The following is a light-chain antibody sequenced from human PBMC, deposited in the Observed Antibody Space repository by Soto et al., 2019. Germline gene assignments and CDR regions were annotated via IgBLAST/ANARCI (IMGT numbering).Light chain of an antibody. CDR3: LLDFSYSRWT. Sequence: DIQMTQSPSYVSASVGDRVTITCRASQGIKNWLAWYQQKPGKAPNLLIYTGSSLQSGVPSRFSGSGSGTDFTLTINSLQPEDLATYYCLLDFSYSRWTVGQGTKVDIK. CDR1: QGIKNW. J-gene: IGKJ1*01. CDR2: TGS. V-gene: IGKV1-12*01.